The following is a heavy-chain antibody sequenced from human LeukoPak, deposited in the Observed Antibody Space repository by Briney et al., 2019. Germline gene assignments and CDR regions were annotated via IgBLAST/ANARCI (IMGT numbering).Heavy chain of an antibody. CDR2: IGYDGYKK. D-gene: IGHD4-23*01. V-gene: IGHV3-30*02. CDR3: ARAVAGSAFDY. Sequence: GGSLRLSCAASGFTFSSYAMHWVRQAPGKGLEWVAFIGYDGYKKYYGDSGKGRFTISKDNSNNMLHLQMNRLRGDDTAVYYCARAVAGSAFDYWGQGTLVAVSS. CDR1: GFTFSSYA. J-gene: IGHJ4*02.